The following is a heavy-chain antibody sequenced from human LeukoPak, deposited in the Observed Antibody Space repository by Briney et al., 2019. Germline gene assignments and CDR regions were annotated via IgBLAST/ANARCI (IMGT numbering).Heavy chain of an antibody. D-gene: IGHD2-15*01. CDR3: AKVIPVRYSKGAYYFDY. Sequence: GGSLRLSCAASGFTFSTYGMHWVRQAPGKGLEWVAVIWYDGSNKYYADSVKGRFTISRDNSKNTLYLQMNSLRAEDTAVYYCAKVIPVRYSKGAYYFDYWGQGTLVTVSS. V-gene: IGHV3-30*02. CDR1: GFTFSTYG. CDR2: IWYDGSNK. J-gene: IGHJ4*02.